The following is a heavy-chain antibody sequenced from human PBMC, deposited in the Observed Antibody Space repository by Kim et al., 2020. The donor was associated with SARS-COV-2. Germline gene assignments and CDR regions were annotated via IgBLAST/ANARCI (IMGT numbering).Heavy chain of an antibody. CDR1: GFSLSTSGVG. V-gene: IGHV2-5*02. CDR2: IYWDDDK. CDR3: AHRRFSYYYDSSGYYEFDY. Sequence: SGPTLVNPTQTLTLTCTFSGFSLSTSGVGVGWIRQPPGKALEWLALIYWDDDKRYSPSLKSRLTITKDTSKNQVVLTMTNMDPVDTATYYCAHRRFSYYYDSSGYYEFDYWGQGTLVTVSS. D-gene: IGHD3-22*01. J-gene: IGHJ4*02.